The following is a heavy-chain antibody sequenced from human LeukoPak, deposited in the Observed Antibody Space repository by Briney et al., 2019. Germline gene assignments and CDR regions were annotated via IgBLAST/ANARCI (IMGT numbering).Heavy chain of an antibody. CDR3: ARDGI. V-gene: IGHV4-39*07. D-gene: IGHD1-14*01. J-gene: IGHJ4*02. CDR2: IYYSGST. CDR1: GGSISSSSYY. Sequence: SETLSLTCTVSGGSISSSSYYWGWIRQPPGKGLEWIGSIYYSGSTYYNPSLKSRVTISVDTSKNQYSLKLSSVTAADTAVYYCARDGIWGQGTLVTVSS.